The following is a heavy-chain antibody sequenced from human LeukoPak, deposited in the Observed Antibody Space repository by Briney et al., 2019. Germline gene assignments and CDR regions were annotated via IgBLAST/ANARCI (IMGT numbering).Heavy chain of an antibody. J-gene: IGHJ4*02. CDR2: INHSGST. V-gene: IGHV4-34*01. CDR1: GGSFSGYY. Sequence: PSETLSLTCAVYGGSFSGYYWSWIRQPPGKGLEWIGQINHSGSTNYNPSLKSRVTISVDTSKNQFSLKLTSVTAADTAVYYCARMGIRLFDWLPTYYFDYWGQGTLVTVSS. CDR3: ARMGIRLFDWLPTYYFDY. D-gene: IGHD3-9*01.